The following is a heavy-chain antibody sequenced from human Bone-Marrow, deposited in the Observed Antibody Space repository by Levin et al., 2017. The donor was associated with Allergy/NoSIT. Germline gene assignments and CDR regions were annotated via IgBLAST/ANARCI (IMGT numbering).Heavy chain of an antibody. D-gene: IGHD3-16*01. CDR1: GFTFSIYW. J-gene: IGHJ4*02. Sequence: GGSLRLSCAASGFTFSIYWMTWVRQAPGKGLEWVANIKEDGSGTFYVDSVKGRFTISRDNAKNSLYLQMNSLRVEDTAMYYCASGGGGGVYYFDYWGQGTLVTVSS. CDR3: ASGGGGGVYYFDY. V-gene: IGHV3-7*02. CDR2: IKEDGSGT.